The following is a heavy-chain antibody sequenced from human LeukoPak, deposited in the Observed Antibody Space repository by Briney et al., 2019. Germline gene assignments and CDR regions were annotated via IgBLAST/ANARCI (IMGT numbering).Heavy chain of an antibody. J-gene: IGHJ4*02. CDR1: GFTFSSYA. CDR3: ARGLAARPASLDY. CDR2: ISYDGSNK. D-gene: IGHD6-6*01. Sequence: PGGSLRLSCAASGFTFSSYAMHWVRQAPGKGLEWVAVISYDGSNKYYADSVKGRFTISRDNSKNTLYLQMNSLRAEDTAVYYCARGLAARPASLDYWGQGTLVTVSS. V-gene: IGHV3-30*01.